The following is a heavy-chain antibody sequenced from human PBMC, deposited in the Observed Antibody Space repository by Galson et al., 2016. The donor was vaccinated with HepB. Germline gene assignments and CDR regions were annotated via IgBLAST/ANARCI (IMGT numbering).Heavy chain of an antibody. CDR3: ARYLRSHGYYVMDV. J-gene: IGHJ6*02. CDR1: GFSLSTSGMA. V-gene: IGHV2-70*01. Sequence: PALVKPPQTLTMTCTFSGFSLSTSGMAVSWIRQLPGKALEWLAVIDWNGNKFYSPSLTTRLTISKDTSKNQVVLTLTNMDPVDTATYFCARYLRSHGYYVMDVWGQGTLVTVSS. D-gene: IGHD4-17*01. CDR2: IDWNGNK.